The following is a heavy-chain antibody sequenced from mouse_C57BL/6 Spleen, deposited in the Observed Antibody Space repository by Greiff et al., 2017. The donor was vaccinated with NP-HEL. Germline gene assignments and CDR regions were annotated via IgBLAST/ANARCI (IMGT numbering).Heavy chain of an antibody. Sequence: QVQLQQSGPGLVAPSQSLSITCTVSGFSLTSYAISWVRQPPGKGLEWLGVIWTGGGTNYNSALKSRLSISKDNSKSQVFLKMNSLQTDDTARYYCARNGVYGNYAAMDYWGQGTSVTVSS. CDR3: ARNGVYGNYAAMDY. CDR1: GFSLTSYA. D-gene: IGHD2-1*01. J-gene: IGHJ4*01. CDR2: IWTGGGT. V-gene: IGHV2-9-1*01.